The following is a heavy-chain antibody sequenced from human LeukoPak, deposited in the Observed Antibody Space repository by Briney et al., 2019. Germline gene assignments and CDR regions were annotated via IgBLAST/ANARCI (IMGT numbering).Heavy chain of an antibody. V-gene: IGHV3-21*01. CDR3: AREIYDSSGRNWFDP. Sequence: GGSLRLSCVASGFTFSDYAMNWVRQAPGKGLEWVSSISSSSSYIYYADSVKGRFTISRDNAKNSLYLQMNSLRAEDTAVYYCAREIYDSSGRNWFDPWGQGTLVTVSS. CDR2: ISSSSSYI. J-gene: IGHJ5*02. D-gene: IGHD3-22*01. CDR1: GFTFSDYA.